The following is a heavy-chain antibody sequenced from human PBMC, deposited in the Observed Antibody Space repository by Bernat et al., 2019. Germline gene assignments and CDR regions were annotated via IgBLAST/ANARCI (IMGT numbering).Heavy chain of an antibody. CDR2: ISSSSSYI. Sequence: EVQLVESGGGLVKPGGSLRLSCAASGFTFSSYSMNWVRQAPGKGLEWVSSISSSSSYIYYADSVKGRFTISRDNAKNSLYLQMNSLRAEDTAVYYCARDYGSSWYSRPNKNWFDPWGQGTLVTVSS. V-gene: IGHV3-21*01. CDR3: ARDYGSSWYSRPNKNWFDP. CDR1: GFTFSSYS. J-gene: IGHJ5*02. D-gene: IGHD6-13*01.